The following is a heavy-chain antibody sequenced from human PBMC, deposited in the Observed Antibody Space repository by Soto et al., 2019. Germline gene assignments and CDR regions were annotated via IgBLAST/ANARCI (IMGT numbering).Heavy chain of an antibody. CDR3: ARGGSWSFDY. CDR2: IIPIFGTA. Sequence: ASLKVSCNASGGTFSSYAISWVRQAPGQGLEWMGGIIPIFGTANYAQKFQGRVTITADESTSTAYMELSSLRSEDTAVYYCARGGSWSFDYWGQGTLVTVSS. D-gene: IGHD6-13*01. V-gene: IGHV1-69*13. CDR1: GGTFSSYA. J-gene: IGHJ4*02.